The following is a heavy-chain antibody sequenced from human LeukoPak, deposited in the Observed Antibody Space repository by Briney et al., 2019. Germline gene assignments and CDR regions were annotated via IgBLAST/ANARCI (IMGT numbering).Heavy chain of an antibody. D-gene: IGHD2-15*01. CDR2: INHSGST. Sequence: SETLSLTCAVYGGSFSGYYWSWIRQPPGKGLEWIGEINHSGSTNYNPSLKSRVTISVDTSKNQFSLKLSSVTAADTAVYYCARREVVAVNNWFDPWGQGTLVTVSS. V-gene: IGHV4-34*01. J-gene: IGHJ5*02. CDR3: ARREVVAVNNWFDP. CDR1: GGSFSGYY.